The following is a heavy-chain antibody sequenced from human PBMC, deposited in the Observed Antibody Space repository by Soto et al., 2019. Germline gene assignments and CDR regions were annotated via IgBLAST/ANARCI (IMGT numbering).Heavy chain of an antibody. D-gene: IGHD2-8*02. CDR2: ILVGGST. CDR3: AKETATGGGAFEI. J-gene: IGHJ3*02. V-gene: IGHV3-23*01. Sequence: PGGSLRLSCAVSGFICSSYDMSWVRQAPGKGLAWVSTILVGGSTHYEDSVQGRFTISRDTSKNTVYLHMNSLTAGDTAVYYCAKETATGGGAFEIYGQGTMVTV. CDR1: GFICSSYD.